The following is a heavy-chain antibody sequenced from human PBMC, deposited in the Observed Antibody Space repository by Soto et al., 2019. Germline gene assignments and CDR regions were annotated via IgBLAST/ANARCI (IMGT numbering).Heavy chain of an antibody. CDR2: ISYDGSNK. V-gene: IGHV3-30-3*01. J-gene: IGHJ6*02. CDR1: GFTFSSYA. CDR3: ARDVKDYGDYLESDYYYGMDV. Sequence: QVQLVESGGGVVQPGRSLRLSCAASGFTFSSYAMQWVRQAPGKGLEWVAVISYDGSNKYYADSVKGRFTISRDNSKNTLYLQMNSLRAEDTAVYYCARDVKDYGDYLESDYYYGMDVWGQGTTVTVSS. D-gene: IGHD4-17*01.